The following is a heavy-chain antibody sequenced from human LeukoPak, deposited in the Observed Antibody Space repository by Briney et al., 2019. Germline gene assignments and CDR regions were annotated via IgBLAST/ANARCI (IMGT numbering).Heavy chain of an antibody. CDR1: GGTFSSYA. V-gene: IGHV1-69*13. D-gene: IGHD3-3*01. CDR2: IIPIFGTA. Sequence: SVKVSCKASGGTFSSYAIGWVRQAPGQGLEWMGGIIPIFGTANYAQKFQGRVTITADESTSTAYMELSSLRSEDTAVYYCARIDLEEGRTFDYWGQGTLVTVSS. J-gene: IGHJ4*02. CDR3: ARIDLEEGRTFDY.